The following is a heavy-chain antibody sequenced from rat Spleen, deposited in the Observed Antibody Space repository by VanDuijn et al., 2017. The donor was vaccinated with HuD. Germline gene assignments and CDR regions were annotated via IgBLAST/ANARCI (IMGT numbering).Heavy chain of an antibody. CDR3: ARHPDYSNYFDY. CDR2: IVYDSSRA. Sequence: EVQLVESGGGLVQPGRSLKLSCAASGFTFSDYNMAWVRQAPKKGLEWVATIVYDSSRAYYRDSVKGRFTISRDNAKSTLYLQMDSLRYEDTATYYCARHPDYSNYFDYWGQGVMVTVSS. J-gene: IGHJ2*01. D-gene: IGHD1-1*01. V-gene: IGHV5S10*01. CDR1: GFTFSDYN.